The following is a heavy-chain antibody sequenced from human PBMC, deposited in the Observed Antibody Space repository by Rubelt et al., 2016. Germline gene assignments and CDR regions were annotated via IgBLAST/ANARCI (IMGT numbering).Heavy chain of an antibody. CDR1: GGVFSDHY. D-gene: IGHD4-17*01. V-gene: IGHV4-34*01. J-gene: IGHJ4*02. CDR3: ARGRDGDRMGC. CDR2: IHHSGST. Sequence: QVQLQQWGAGLLKPSETLSLTCAVYGGVFSDHYWSWIRQPPGKGLQWIGEIHHSGSTYYNPSLKSRVTISVDTSKNQFSLGLGSGTAADTAVYYCARGRDGDRMGCWGQGTLVTVSS.